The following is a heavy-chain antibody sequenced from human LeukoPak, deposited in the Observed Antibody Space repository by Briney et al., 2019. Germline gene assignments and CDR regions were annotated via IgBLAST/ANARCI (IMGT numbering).Heavy chain of an antibody. CDR3: ARYHSPRYGGT. Sequence: PGGSLRLSCAASGFTVSSNYMSWVRQAPGKGLEWVSVIYSGGSTYYADSVKGRFTISRDNSKNTLYLQMNSLRAEDTAVYYCARYHSPRYGGTWGQGTLVTVSS. D-gene: IGHD4-23*01. V-gene: IGHV3-66*01. CDR1: GFTVSSNY. CDR2: IYSGGST. J-gene: IGHJ4*02.